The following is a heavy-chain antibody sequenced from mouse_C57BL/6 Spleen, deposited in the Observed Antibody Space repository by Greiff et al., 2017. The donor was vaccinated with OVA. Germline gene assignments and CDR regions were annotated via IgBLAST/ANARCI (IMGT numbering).Heavy chain of an antibody. V-gene: IGHV1-72*01. D-gene: IGHD1-1*01. CDR1: GYTFTSYW. J-gene: IGHJ3*01. CDR3: ARSGEVITTVPFAY. CDR2: IDPNSGGT. Sequence: QVQLKQPGAELVKPGASVKLSCKASGYTFTSYWMHWVKQRPGRGLEWIGRIDPNSGGTKYNEKFKSKATLTVDKPSSTAYMQLSSLTSEDSAVYYCARSGEVITTVPFAYWGQGTLVTVSA.